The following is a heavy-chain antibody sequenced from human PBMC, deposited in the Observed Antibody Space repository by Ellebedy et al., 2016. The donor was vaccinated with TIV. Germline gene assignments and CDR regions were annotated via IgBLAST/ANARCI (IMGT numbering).Heavy chain of an antibody. J-gene: IGHJ3*02. CDR1: GFTVNSNY. CDR3: ASETFNDVDLEIWGVLDI. D-gene: IGHD1-1*01. Sequence: GGSLRLSCSVSGFTVNSNYMSWVRQAPGKGLEWVSLISVDGTTYYADSVKGRFSISRNISKNTLFLQMNSLRAEDTAPYYCASETFNDVDLEIWGVLDIWGRGTMVTVSS. V-gene: IGHV3-66*01. CDR2: ISVDGTT.